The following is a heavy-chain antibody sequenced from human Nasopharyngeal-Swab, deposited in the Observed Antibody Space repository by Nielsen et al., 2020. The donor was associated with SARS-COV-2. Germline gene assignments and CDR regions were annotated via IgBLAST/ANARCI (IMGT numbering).Heavy chain of an antibody. CDR1: GYTFTSYG. CDR3: ARDRGGVTDY. Sequence: VKVSCKASGYTFTSYGISWVRQAPGQGLEWVGWISAADGNTNYAQKLQGRVTMTTDTSTSTAYMELRSLRSDDTAVYYCARDRGGVTDYWGQGTLVTVSS. D-gene: IGHD3-10*01. J-gene: IGHJ4*02. CDR2: ISAADGNT. V-gene: IGHV1-18*01.